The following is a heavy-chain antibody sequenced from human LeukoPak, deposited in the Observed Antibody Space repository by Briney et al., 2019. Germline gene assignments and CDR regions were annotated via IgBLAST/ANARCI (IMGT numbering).Heavy chain of an antibody. J-gene: IGHJ5*02. CDR2: ISASGRT. V-gene: IGHV4-4*09. Sequence: SETLSLTCVVSGASISRHYWSWIRQPPGKGLEWIGYISASGRTNYNPALKSRVTISADTSNNQFSLRLTSVTAADTAVYYCARHRENSYESSHMGFDPWGPGALVTVSS. CDR1: GASISRHY. D-gene: IGHD3-22*01. CDR3: ARHRENSYESSHMGFDP.